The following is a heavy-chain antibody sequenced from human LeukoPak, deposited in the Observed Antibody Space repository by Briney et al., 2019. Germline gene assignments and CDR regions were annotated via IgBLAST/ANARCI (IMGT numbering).Heavy chain of an antibody. J-gene: IGHJ3*02. CDR3: ARLSGYSSSYDAFDI. CDR1: GFTFSSYA. D-gene: IGHD6-6*01. Sequence: GGSLRLSCAVSGFTFSSYAMSWVGQAPGKGLEWVAAISGSGGSTYYADSVKGRFTISRDNSKTTLYLQMNSLRAEDTAVYYCARLSGYSSSYDAFDIWGQGTMVTVSS. CDR2: ISGSGGST. V-gene: IGHV3-23*01.